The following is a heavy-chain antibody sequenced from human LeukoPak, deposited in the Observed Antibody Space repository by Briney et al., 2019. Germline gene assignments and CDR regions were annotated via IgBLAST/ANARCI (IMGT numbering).Heavy chain of an antibody. V-gene: IGHV3-23*01. D-gene: IGHD3-3*01. CDR2: ISGSGGST. CDR3: AKEPAGVVRVYNWFDP. CDR1: GFTFSSYA. Sequence: GGSLRLSCAASGFTFSSYAMSWVRQAPGKGLEWVSAISGSGGSTYYADSVKGRFTISGDNSKNTLYLQMNSLRAEDTAVYYCAKEPAGVVRVYNWFDPWGQGTLVTVSS. J-gene: IGHJ5*02.